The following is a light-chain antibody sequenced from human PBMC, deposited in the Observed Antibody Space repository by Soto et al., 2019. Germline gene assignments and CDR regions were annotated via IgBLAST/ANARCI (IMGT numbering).Light chain of an antibody. V-gene: IGKV1-5*03. CDR2: KAS. J-gene: IGKJ1*01. CDR3: QQYNSYSPWT. CDR1: QSVGGW. Sequence: DIQLTQSPSTLSASVGDRVTITCRASQSVGGWLAWYQQKPGKAPNLLIYKASSIKSGVPPRFIGSGSGTEFTLTISSLQPDDSATYYCQQYNSYSPWTFGQATKVEI.